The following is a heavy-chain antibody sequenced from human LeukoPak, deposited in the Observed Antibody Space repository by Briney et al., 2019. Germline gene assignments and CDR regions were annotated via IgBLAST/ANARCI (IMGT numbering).Heavy chain of an antibody. CDR3: AKDYVWGSYPFGYFDY. CDR1: GFTFSSYA. CDR2: ISGRGGST. Sequence: PGASLRLSCAASGFTFSSYAMSWVRQPPGKGLEWAPPISGRGGSTTYANSVKGRFTISRDNSKNTLYLQMNSLRAEDTAVYYCAKDYVWGSYPFGYFDYWGQGTLVTVSS. J-gene: IGHJ4*02. D-gene: IGHD3-16*01. V-gene: IGHV3-23*01.